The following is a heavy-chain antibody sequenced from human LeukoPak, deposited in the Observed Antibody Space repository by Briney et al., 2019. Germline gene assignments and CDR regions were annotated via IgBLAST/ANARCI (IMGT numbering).Heavy chain of an antibody. Sequence: GGSLRLSCTAAGLTFSSYWMTWVRQAPGKGLEWVANIKQDGSVKYYVASVKGRFTISRDNAKNSLYLQMNSLRAEDTAVYYCASLAVVTGGNWGQGTLVTVSS. D-gene: IGHD2-21*02. CDR1: GLTFSSYW. V-gene: IGHV3-7*02. CDR2: IKQDGSVK. CDR3: ASLAVVTGGN. J-gene: IGHJ4*02.